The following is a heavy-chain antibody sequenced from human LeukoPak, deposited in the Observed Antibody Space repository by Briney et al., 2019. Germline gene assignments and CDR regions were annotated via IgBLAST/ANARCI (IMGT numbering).Heavy chain of an antibody. CDR3: AKAPVTTCRGAYCYPFDY. CDR2: VSYDGSYK. V-gene: IGHV3-30*04. CDR1: GFTFSKFA. D-gene: IGHD2-21*01. J-gene: IGHJ4*02. Sequence: GGSLRLSCAAAGFTFSKFAMHWVRQAPGKGLEWVAVVSYDGSYKYYADSVKGRFTISRDSSKNTLFLQMNRLRPEDAAVYYCAKAPVTTCRGAYCYPFDYWGQGTLVTVSS.